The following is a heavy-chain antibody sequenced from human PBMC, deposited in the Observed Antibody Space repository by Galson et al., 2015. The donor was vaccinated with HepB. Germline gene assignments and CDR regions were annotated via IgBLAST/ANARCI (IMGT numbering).Heavy chain of an antibody. J-gene: IGHJ4*02. V-gene: IGHV1-8*01. Sequence: SVKVSCKASGYTFSTYDINWVRQAPGQGLEWLGWMSPNSGYTVYAQEFQDRVTMTRDTSISTAYLELNSLRAEDTAVYYCARNLPRTGDFDFWGQGTLVTVSS. CDR1: GYTFSTYD. D-gene: IGHD7-27*01. CDR3: ARNLPRTGDFDF. CDR2: MSPNSGYT.